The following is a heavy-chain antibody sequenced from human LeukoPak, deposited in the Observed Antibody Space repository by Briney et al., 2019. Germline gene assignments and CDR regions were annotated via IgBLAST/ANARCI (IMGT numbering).Heavy chain of an antibody. J-gene: IGHJ5*02. Sequence: SETLSLTCTVSGGSISSSSYYWAWIRQPPGKGLEWIGSIYYTGSTYYNPSLKSRVTISVDTSKNQFSLRLSSVTAADTAVYYCARAKPPKGVWFDPWGQGTLVTVSS. V-gene: IGHV4-39*07. CDR1: GGSISSSSYY. CDR2: IYYTGST. CDR3: ARAKPPKGVWFDP. D-gene: IGHD1-14*01.